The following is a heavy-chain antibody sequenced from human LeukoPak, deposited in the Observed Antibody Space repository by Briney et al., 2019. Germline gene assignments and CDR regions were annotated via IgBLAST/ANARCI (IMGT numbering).Heavy chain of an antibody. CDR3: ASSPLYSSSYFFDY. Sequence: PSETLSLTCTVSGGSISSGGYYWSWIRQPPGKGLEWIGYIYHSGSTYYNPSLKSRVTISVDRSKNQFSLKLSSVTAADTAVYYCASSPLYSSSYFFDYWGQGTLVTVSS. CDR2: IYHSGST. D-gene: IGHD6-6*01. J-gene: IGHJ4*02. V-gene: IGHV4-30-2*01. CDR1: GGSISSGGYY.